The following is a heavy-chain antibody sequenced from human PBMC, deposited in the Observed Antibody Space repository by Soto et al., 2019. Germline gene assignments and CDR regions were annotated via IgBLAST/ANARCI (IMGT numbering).Heavy chain of an antibody. CDR1: GYTFTNYG. J-gene: IGHJ4*02. D-gene: IGHD4-17*01. Sequence: QVQLVQSGAEVKKPGASVKVSCRASGYTFTNYGVSWVRQAPGQGLEWMGWISVYNSNTKYAHKVQGRVTMTIDTPTSTAYVGLRGLRSDDTAVYYCAGDMGVNDNGDYVDYWGQGTRVTVSS. CDR2: ISVYNSNT. V-gene: IGHV1-18*01. CDR3: AGDMGVNDNGDYVDY.